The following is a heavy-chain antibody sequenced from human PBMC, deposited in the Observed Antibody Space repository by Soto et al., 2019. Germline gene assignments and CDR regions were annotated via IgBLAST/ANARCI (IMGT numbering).Heavy chain of an antibody. CDR3: ARNTDYYGLHRWFDP. CDR2: ISAYNGNT. CDR1: GYTFTSYG. Sequence: GASVKVSCKASGYTFTSYGISWVRQAPGQGLEWMGWISAYNGNTNYAQKLQGRVTMTTDTSTSTAYMELRSLRSDDTAVYYCARNTDYYGLHRWFDPWGQGTLVTVSS. J-gene: IGHJ5*02. D-gene: IGHD3-10*01. V-gene: IGHV1-18*01.